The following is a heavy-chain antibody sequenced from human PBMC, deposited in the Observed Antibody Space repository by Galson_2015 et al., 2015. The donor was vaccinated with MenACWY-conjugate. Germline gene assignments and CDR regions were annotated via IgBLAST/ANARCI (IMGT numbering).Heavy chain of an antibody. V-gene: IGHV5-51*01. CDR2: IYPGDTYI. J-gene: IGHJ3*01. CDR1: GYIFSTYW. Sequence: QSGAEVKKPGESLTISCQGSGYIFSTYWIAWVRQMPGKGLEWMGMIYPGDTYIRNNPSFEGQVTMSVDKSISTAYLRWSSLKASDAAMYYCTRRRIANFRDAFDFWGQGTTDTVSS. D-gene: IGHD2-21*01. CDR3: TRRRIANFRDAFDF.